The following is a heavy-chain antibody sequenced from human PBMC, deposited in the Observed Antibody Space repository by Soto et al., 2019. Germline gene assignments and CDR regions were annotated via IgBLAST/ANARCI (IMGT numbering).Heavy chain of an antibody. V-gene: IGHV4-4*02. D-gene: IGHD3-16*02. J-gene: IGHJ5*02. CDR2: IYHSGST. CDR3: ARSKGVIDANWFDP. Sequence: SETLSLTCAVSGGSISSSNWWSWVRQPPGKGLEWIGEIYHSGSTNYNPSLKSRVTISVDTSKNQFSLKLSSVTAADTAVYYCARSKGVIDANWFDPWGQGTLVTVSS. CDR1: GGSISSSNW.